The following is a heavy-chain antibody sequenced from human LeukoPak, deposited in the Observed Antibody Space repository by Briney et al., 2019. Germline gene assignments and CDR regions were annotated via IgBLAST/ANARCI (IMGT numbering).Heavy chain of an antibody. Sequence: GGSLRLSCAASGFTFSNAWMSWGRQAPGKGLEWVGRIKSKTDGGTTDYAAPVKGRFTISRDDSENTLYLQMNSLKTEDTAVYYCTTDHAPTPSPDYGDYGGVWYYGMDVWGKGTTVTVSS. D-gene: IGHD4-17*01. CDR1: GFTFSNAW. CDR2: IKSKTDGGTT. J-gene: IGHJ6*04. CDR3: TTDHAPTPSPDYGDYGGVWYYGMDV. V-gene: IGHV3-15*01.